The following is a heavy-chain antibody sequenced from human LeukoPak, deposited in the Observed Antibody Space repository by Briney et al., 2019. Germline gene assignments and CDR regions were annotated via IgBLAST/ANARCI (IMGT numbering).Heavy chain of an antibody. J-gene: IGHJ2*01. D-gene: IGHD1-26*01. V-gene: IGHV4-59*01. CDR2: VYYSGST. CDR1: GGSISSYY. Sequence: SETLSLTCSVSGGSISSYYWSWIRQPPGKGLERIGYVYYSGSTNYNPSLKNRVTISVDTSKNQFSLKLSSVTAADTAVYYCARQSSGSYYGWYFDLWGRGTLVTVSS. CDR3: ARQSSGSYYGWYFDL.